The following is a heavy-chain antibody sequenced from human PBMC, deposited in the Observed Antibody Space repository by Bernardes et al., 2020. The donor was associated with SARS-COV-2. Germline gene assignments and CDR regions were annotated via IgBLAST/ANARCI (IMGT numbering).Heavy chain of an antibody. CDR1: GNTFTSYA. Sequence: SVKVSCKTSGNTFTSYAVIWVRQAPGQGLECMGGIIPLFGTTHYAQKFQGRVTITADESTSTAYLELRSLRSEDTAIYFCARGRDIVVEPSDSDASDVWGQGTMVTVST. CDR2: IIPLFGTT. CDR3: ARGRDIVVEPSDSDASDV. D-gene: IGHD2-2*01. V-gene: IGHV1-69*13. J-gene: IGHJ3*01.